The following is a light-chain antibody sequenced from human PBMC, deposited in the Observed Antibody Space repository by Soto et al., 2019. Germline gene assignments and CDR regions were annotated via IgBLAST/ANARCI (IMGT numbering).Light chain of an antibody. J-gene: IGKJ4*01. V-gene: IGKV3-15*01. CDR3: QQYNKWPLT. CDR1: QSVSSN. CDR2: GVS. Sequence: EIVMTQSPATLSVSPGERATLSCRASQSVSSNLAWYQQKPGQAPRLLIYGVSTRATGIPVRFSGSGSGTEFTLTISSLQSEYFAVYYCQQYNKWPLTFGGGTEVEI.